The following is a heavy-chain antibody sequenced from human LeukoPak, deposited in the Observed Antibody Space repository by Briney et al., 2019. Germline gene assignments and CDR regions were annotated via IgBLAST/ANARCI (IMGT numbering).Heavy chain of an antibody. Sequence: GGSPRLSCATSGFTFSIYAMTWVRQAPGKGLEWVSTISGSGGSTYYADSVKGRFTISRDNSKNTLYLQMNRLRAEDTAVYYCAKESTVTPGNVNWFDTWGQGTLVTVSS. CDR1: GFTFSIYA. CDR3: AKESTVTPGNVNWFDT. CDR2: ISGSGGST. D-gene: IGHD4-17*01. V-gene: IGHV3-23*01. J-gene: IGHJ5*02.